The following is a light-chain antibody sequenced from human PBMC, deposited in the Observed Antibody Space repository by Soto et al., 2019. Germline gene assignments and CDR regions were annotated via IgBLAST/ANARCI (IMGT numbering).Light chain of an antibody. CDR2: DAS. V-gene: IGKV3-11*01. CDR3: QQRINWPPGYT. J-gene: IGKJ2*01. CDR1: QSVSSY. Sequence: EIVLTQSPATLSLSPGERATLSCRASQSVSSYLAWYQQKPGQAPRLLIYDASHRATGIPARLSGSGSVTDFTLTISSLEPEDFAGYYCQQRINWPPGYTLGQGTKLEIK.